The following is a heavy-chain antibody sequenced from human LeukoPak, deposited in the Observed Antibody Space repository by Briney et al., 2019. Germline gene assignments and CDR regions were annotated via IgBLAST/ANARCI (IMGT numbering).Heavy chain of an antibody. CDR1: GGSISSYY. D-gene: IGHD3-3*01. J-gene: IGHJ6*02. Sequence: SETLSLTCTVSGGSISSYYWSWIRQPPGKGLEWIGYIYYSGSTNYNPSLKGRVTISVDTSKNQFSLKLSSVTAADTAVYYCARHAQIYYDFWSGYRTDPNYYGMDVWGQGTTVTVSS. V-gene: IGHV4-59*08. CDR2: IYYSGST. CDR3: ARHAQIYYDFWSGYRTDPNYYGMDV.